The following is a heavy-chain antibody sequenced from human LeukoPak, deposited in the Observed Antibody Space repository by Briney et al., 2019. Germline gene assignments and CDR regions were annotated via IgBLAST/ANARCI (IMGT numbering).Heavy chain of an antibody. CDR1: GYTFSGYY. CDR2: INPNSGGT. CDR3: ARVLWELPDY. J-gene: IGHJ4*02. D-gene: IGHD1-26*01. Sequence: ASVKVSCKASGYTFSGYYMHWVRQAPGQGLEWMGWINPNSGGTNYAQKFQGRVTMTRDTSISTAYMELSRLRSEDTAVYYCARVLWELPDYWGQGTLVTVSS. V-gene: IGHV1-2*02.